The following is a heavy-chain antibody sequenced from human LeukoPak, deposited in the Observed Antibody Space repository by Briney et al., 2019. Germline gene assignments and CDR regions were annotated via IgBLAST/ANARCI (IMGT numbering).Heavy chain of an antibody. V-gene: IGHV1-18*01. CDR3: ARERITMVRGVIPDAFDI. D-gene: IGHD3-10*01. Sequence: ASVKVSCKASGYTFTSYGISWVRQAPGQGLEWMGWISAYNGNTNYAQKLQGRVTMTTDTSTSTAYMELRSLRSDDTAVYYCARERITMVRGVIPDAFDIWGQGTMVTVSS. J-gene: IGHJ3*02. CDR2: ISAYNGNT. CDR1: GYTFTSYG.